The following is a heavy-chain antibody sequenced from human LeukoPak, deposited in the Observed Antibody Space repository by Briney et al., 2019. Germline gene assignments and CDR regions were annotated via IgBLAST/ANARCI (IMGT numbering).Heavy chain of an antibody. Sequence: ASVKVSCKASGYTFTGYYMHWVRQAPGQGLEWMGWINPNSGGTNYAQKFQGRVTMTRDTSISTAYMELSRLRSDDTAVYYCARDAGHSYGTGWFDPWGQGTLVTVSS. CDR2: INPNSGGT. D-gene: IGHD5-18*01. J-gene: IGHJ5*02. V-gene: IGHV1-2*02. CDR1: GYTFTGYY. CDR3: ARDAGHSYGTGWFDP.